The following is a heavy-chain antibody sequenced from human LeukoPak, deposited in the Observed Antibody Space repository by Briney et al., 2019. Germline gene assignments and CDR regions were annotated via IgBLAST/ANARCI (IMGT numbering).Heavy chain of an antibody. V-gene: IGHV3-9*03. CDR3: ANGVLLHTIDAFDI. D-gene: IGHD3-10*01. CDR2: ISWNSGSI. Sequence: GGSLRLSCAASGFTFSSYSMNWVRQAPGKGLEWVSGISWNSGSIGYADSVKGRFTISRDNAKNSLYLQMNSLRAEDMALYYCANGVLLHTIDAFDIWGQGTMVTVSS. CDR1: GFTFSSYS. J-gene: IGHJ3*02.